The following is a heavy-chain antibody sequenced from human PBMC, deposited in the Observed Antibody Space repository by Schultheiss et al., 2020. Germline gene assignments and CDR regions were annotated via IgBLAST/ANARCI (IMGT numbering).Heavy chain of an antibody. CDR1: GFTFSSYA. CDR2: ISGSGGST. J-gene: IGHJ4*02. CDR3: AKGLVPFDY. D-gene: IGHD6-13*01. V-gene: IGHV3-23*01. Sequence: GGSLRLSCAASGFTFSSYAMSWVRQAPGKGLEWVSAISGSGGSTYCADSVKGRFTISRDNSKTTLYLQMNSLIAEDTGVYYCAKGLVPFDYWGQGTLVTVFS.